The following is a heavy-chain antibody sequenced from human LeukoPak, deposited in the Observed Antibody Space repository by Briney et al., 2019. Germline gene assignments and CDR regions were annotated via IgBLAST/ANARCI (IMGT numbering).Heavy chain of an antibody. D-gene: IGHD4-17*01. Sequence: PSQTLSLTCTASGVSISSWDYYWGWIRQPPGKGLEWIGYIHSSGSTYYNPSLKSRVTISVDTSKNQFSLRLSSVTAADTAVYYCATKPNGDYYFDYWGQGTLVTVSS. CDR2: IHSSGST. V-gene: IGHV4-30-4*01. CDR1: GVSISSWDYY. J-gene: IGHJ4*02. CDR3: ATKPNGDYYFDY.